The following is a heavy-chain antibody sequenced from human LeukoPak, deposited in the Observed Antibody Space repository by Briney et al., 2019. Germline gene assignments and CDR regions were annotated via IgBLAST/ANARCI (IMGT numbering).Heavy chain of an antibody. Sequence: PGGSLRLSCAASGFTFSSYWMNWARQAPGKGLGWVASINHNGNVNYYVDSVRGRFTISRDNAKNSLYLQMNSLRAEDTAVYYCARLHSGRYYGDAFDIWGQGTMVTVSS. D-gene: IGHD1-26*01. CDR3: ARLHSGRYYGDAFDI. CDR2: INHNGNVN. J-gene: IGHJ3*02. CDR1: GFTFSSYW. V-gene: IGHV3-7*03.